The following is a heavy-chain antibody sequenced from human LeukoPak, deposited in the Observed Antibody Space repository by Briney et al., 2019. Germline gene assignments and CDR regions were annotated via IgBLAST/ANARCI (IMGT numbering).Heavy chain of an antibody. D-gene: IGHD2-15*01. CDR3: ARTYCCGGTCYSWDY. J-gene: IGHJ4*02. CDR1: GDSISSGDYY. Sequence: PSQTLSLTCTVSGDSISSGDYYWSWARQHPGKGLEWIGYINYSGTTYYNPSLTSRVTISVDTSKNQFSLKLSSVTAADTAVYYCARTYCCGGTCYSWDYWGQGTLVTVSS. CDR2: INYSGTT. V-gene: IGHV4-31*03.